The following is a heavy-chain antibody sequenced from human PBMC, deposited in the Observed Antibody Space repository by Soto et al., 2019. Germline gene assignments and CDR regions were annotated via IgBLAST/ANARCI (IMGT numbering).Heavy chain of an antibody. CDR3: ARRLYCSGGSSYYYYYGMDV. CDR2: INHSGRT. V-gene: IGHV4-34*01. Sequence: QVQLQQWGAGLLKPSETLSLTCAVYGGSFSGYYWSWIRQPPGKGLEWIGEINHSGRTNYNPSLQSRVTISVYTTKNQFSLKLSSVTAADTAVYYCARRLYCSGGSSYYYYYGMDVWGQGTTVTVSS. CDR1: GGSFSGYY. J-gene: IGHJ6*02. D-gene: IGHD2-15*01.